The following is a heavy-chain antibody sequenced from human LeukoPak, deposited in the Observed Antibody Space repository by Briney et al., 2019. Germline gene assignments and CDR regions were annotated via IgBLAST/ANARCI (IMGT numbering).Heavy chain of an antibody. D-gene: IGHD5-18*01. CDR3: ARHEGYSYAFAY. V-gene: IGHV4-59*08. Sequence: SETLSLTCTVSGGSISSYYWSWIRQPPGKGLEWIGYIYYSGSTNYNASLKSRLTISADTSKNQFSLKLSSVTAADTAVYLCARHEGYSYAFAYWGQGTLVTVSS. CDR1: GGSISSYY. J-gene: IGHJ4*02. CDR2: IYYSGST.